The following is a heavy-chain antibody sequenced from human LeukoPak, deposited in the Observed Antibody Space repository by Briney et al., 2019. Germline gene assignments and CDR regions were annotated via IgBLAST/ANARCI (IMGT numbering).Heavy chain of an antibody. D-gene: IGHD3-22*01. J-gene: IGHJ4*02. CDR3: ARGGYYDISGYYAY. V-gene: IGHV7-4-1*02. Sequence: ASVKVSCKASGYTFTDYYIHWVRQAPGQGLEWMGWINTNTGNPTYAQGFTGRFVFSLDTSVSTAYLQISSLKAEDSAVYYCARGGYYDISGYYAYWGQGTLVTVSS. CDR2: INTNTGNP. CDR1: GYTFTDYY.